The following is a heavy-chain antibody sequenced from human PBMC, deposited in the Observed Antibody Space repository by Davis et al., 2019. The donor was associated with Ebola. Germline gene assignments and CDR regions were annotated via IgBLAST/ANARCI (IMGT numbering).Heavy chain of an antibody. V-gene: IGHV4-39*01. CDR3: ARLRLDSSGYYPYTNWFDP. CDR2: IYYSGST. D-gene: IGHD3-22*01. Sequence: MPGGSLRLSCTVSGGSISSSSYYWGWIRQPPGKGLEWIGSIYYSGSTYYNPSLKSRVTISVDTSKNQFSLKLSAVTAADTAVYYCARLRLDSSGYYPYTNWFDPWGQGTLVTVSS. J-gene: IGHJ5*02. CDR1: GGSISSSSYY.